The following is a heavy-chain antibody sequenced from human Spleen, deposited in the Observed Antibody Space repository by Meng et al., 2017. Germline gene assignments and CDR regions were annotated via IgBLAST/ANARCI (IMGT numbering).Heavy chain of an antibody. CDR1: GGSSSGYY. V-gene: IGHV4-34*01. D-gene: IGHD5-24*01. J-gene: IGHJ4*01. Sequence: SETLSLTCAVHGGSSSGYYWSWIRQLPGKGLEWIGEINHSGSTNYNPSLKSRVTISVDTSKNQFSLKLSSVTAADTAVYYCARISPVDGYNYFDYWGQGTRVTVSS. CDR3: ARISPVDGYNYFDY. CDR2: INHSGST.